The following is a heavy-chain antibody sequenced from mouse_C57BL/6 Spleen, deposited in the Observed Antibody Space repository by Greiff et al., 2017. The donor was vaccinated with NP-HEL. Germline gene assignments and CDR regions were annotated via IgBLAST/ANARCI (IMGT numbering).Heavy chain of an antibody. D-gene: IGHD2-4*01. Sequence: VQLQQSGPELVKPGDSVKISCKASGYSFTGYFMNWVMQSHGKSLEWIGRINPYNGDTFYNQKFKGKATLTVDKSSSTAHMELRSLTSEDSAVYYCARCDYDEGYAMDYWGQGTSVTVSS. CDR2: INPYNGDT. J-gene: IGHJ4*01. CDR1: GYSFTGYF. CDR3: ARCDYDEGYAMDY. V-gene: IGHV1-20*01.